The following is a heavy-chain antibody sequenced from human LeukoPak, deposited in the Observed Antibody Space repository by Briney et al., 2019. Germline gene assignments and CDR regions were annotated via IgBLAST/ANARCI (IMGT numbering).Heavy chain of an antibody. J-gene: IGHJ6*02. Sequence: PSETLSLTCAVSGGSISSSNWWSWVRQPPGKGLEWIGEIYHSGSTNYNPSLKSRVTISVDKSKNQFSLKLSSVTAADTAVYYCARDTSSREYYYGMDVWGQGTTVTVSS. V-gene: IGHV4-4*02. CDR3: ARDTSSREYYYGMDV. CDR1: GGSISSSNW. D-gene: IGHD6-13*01. CDR2: IYHSGST.